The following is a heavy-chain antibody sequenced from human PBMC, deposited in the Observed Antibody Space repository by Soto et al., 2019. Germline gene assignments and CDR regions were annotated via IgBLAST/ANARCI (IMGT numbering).Heavy chain of an antibody. CDR1: GFTFSSYW. CDR2: IKQDGSEK. V-gene: IGHV3-7*02. CDR3: ARPGIRYFDWLFPGYYYYGMDV. J-gene: IGHJ6*02. Sequence: PGGSLRLSCAASGFTFSSYWMSWVRQAPGKGLEWVANIKQDGSEKYYVDSVKGRFTISRDNAKNSLYLQMNSLRAEDTAVYYCARPGIRYFDWLFPGYYYYGMDVWGQGTTVTVSS. D-gene: IGHD3-9*01.